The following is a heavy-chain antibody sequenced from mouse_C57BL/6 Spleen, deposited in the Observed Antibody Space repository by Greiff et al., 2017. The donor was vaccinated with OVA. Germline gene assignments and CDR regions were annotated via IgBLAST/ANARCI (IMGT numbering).Heavy chain of an antibody. CDR2: INPNNGGT. CDR3: ARGSYYGYDVRTWFAY. CDR1: GYTFTDYN. V-gene: IGHV1-22*01. Sequence: EVQLQQSGPELVKPGASVKMSCKASGYTFTDYNMHWVKQSHGKSLEWIGYINPNNGGTSYNQKFKGKATLTVNKSSSTAYMELRSLTSEDSAVYYCARGSYYGYDVRTWFAYWGQGTLVTVSA. J-gene: IGHJ3*01. D-gene: IGHD2-2*01.